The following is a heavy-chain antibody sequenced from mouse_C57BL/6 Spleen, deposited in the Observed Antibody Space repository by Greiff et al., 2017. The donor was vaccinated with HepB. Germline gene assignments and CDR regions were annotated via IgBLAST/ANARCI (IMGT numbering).Heavy chain of an antibody. CDR3: TTAGSSYDDY. V-gene: IGHV14-4*01. D-gene: IGHD1-1*01. CDR2: IDPENGDT. Sequence: KQSGAELVRPGASVKLSCTASGFNIKDDYMHWVKQRPEQGLEWIGWIDPENGDTEYASKFQGKATITADTSSNTAYLQLSSLTSEDTAVYYCTTAGSSYDDYWGQGTTLTVSS. CDR1: GFNIKDDY. J-gene: IGHJ2*01.